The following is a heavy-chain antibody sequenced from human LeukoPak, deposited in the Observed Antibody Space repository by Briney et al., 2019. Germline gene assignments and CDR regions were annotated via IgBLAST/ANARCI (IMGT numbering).Heavy chain of an antibody. CDR1: GYTFTGYY. CDR3: ARTRLAFLASTVLDY. CDR2: INPNSGGT. D-gene: IGHD4-11*01. J-gene: IGHJ4*02. V-gene: IGHV1-2*02. Sequence: ASVKVSCKASGYTFTGYYMHWVRQAPGQGLEWMGWINPNSGGTNYAQKFQGRVTMTRDTSISTAYMELSRLRSDDTAVYYCARTRLAFLASTVLDYWGQGTLVTVSS.